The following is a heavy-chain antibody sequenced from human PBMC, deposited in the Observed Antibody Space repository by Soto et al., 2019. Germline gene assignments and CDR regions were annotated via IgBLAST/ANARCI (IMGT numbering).Heavy chain of an antibody. CDR3: AREALGYYDYVWGSDRPYYFDY. Sequence: ASVKVSCKTAGYTFANFYLHWVRQAPGQGLEWMRLINPGDGTTKYAHKFQGRVTMTRDTSTSSVYMDVSSLRSEDTAVYYCAREALGYYDYVWGSDRPYYFDYWGQGTLVPVSS. V-gene: IGHV1-46*01. J-gene: IGHJ4*02. CDR1: GYTFANFY. D-gene: IGHD3-16*02. CDR2: INPGDGTT.